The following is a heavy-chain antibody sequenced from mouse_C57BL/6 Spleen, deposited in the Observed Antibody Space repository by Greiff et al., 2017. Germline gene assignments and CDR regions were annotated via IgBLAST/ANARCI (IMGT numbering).Heavy chain of an antibody. J-gene: IGHJ3*01. CDR2: ITVKSDNYGA. CDR3: SNADYAWFAY. Sequence: VQLVEPGGGLVRPGNSLKLSCVTSGFTFSNYRMHWLRQPPGKRLEWIAVITVKSDNYGANYAESVKGRFAISRDESKSSVYLEMYEYRSDDTSTYVCSNADYAWFAYWGQGTLVTVSA. V-gene: IGHV13-2*01. CDR1: GFTFSNYR. D-gene: IGHD2-4*01.